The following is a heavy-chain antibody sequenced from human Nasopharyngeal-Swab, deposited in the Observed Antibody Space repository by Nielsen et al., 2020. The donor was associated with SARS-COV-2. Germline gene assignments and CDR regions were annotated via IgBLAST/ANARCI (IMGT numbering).Heavy chain of an antibody. Sequence: ASVKVSCKASGYTFTSYCISWVRQAPGQGLEWMGRINPNSGGTNYAQKFQGRVTMTRDTSISTAYMELSRLRSDDTAVYYCARKRGFEYQLPNNWFDPWGQGTLVTVSS. V-gene: IGHV1-2*06. CDR3: ARKRGFEYQLPNNWFDP. D-gene: IGHD2-2*01. CDR1: GYTFTSYC. CDR2: INPNSGGT. J-gene: IGHJ5*02.